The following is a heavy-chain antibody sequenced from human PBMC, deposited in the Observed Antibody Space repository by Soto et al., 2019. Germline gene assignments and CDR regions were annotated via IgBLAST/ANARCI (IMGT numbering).Heavy chain of an antibody. Sequence: GGSLRLSCSASGFTFSNCAMSWVRQAPGKGLEWVSTISGRGGSTYYADSVKGRLTISRDNSKNTLFLQMNSLRAEDTAVYYCAKRFYREEDGYNFFDSWCQGPLVTLSS. J-gene: IGHJ4*02. CDR2: ISGRGGST. CDR1: GFTFSNCA. V-gene: IGHV3-23*01. CDR3: AKRFYREEDGYNFFDS. D-gene: IGHD5-12*01.